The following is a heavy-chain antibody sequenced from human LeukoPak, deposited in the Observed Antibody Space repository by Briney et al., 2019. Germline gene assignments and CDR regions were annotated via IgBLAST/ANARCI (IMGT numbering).Heavy chain of an antibody. CDR1: GFLFSCCA. V-gene: IGHV3-23*01. CDR3: ARVSYASSGYLDY. Sequence: PGGSLRLSCAGSGFLFSCCAMAWVRQAPGRGLEWVSVISGSGGTIYYADSVKGRFTISRDNAKNSLYLQMSSLRAEDTAIYYCARVSYASSGYLDYWGQGTLVTVSS. CDR2: ISGSGGTI. D-gene: IGHD3-22*01. J-gene: IGHJ4*02.